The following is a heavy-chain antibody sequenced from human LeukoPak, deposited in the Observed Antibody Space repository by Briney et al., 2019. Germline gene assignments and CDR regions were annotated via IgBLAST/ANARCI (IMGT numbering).Heavy chain of an antibody. D-gene: IGHD3-22*01. V-gene: IGHV4-59*01. CDR3: ARDCYDSSGYYSFDY. Sequence: PSETLSLTCTVSGGSISSYYWSWIRQPPGKGLEWIGNIDYSGRTIYNPALKSRVTVSVDTSKNQFSLNLTSVTAADTAVYYCARDCYDSSGYYSFDYWGQGTLVTVSS. CDR1: GGSISSYY. J-gene: IGHJ4*02. CDR2: IDYSGRT.